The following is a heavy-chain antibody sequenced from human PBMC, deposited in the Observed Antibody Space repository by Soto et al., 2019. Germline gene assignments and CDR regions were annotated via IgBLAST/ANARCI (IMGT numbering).Heavy chain of an antibody. CDR3: VRNSSGRDY. J-gene: IGHJ4*02. D-gene: IGHD3-22*01. Sequence: EVQLVETGGGLVKPGGSLRVSCAASGFTFNSYSMAWVRQAPGKGLEWVSSITSDTTFTFYADSVKGRFTMSRHNAKNSPSRQMSSLRAEDTAVNYGVRNSSGRDYWGQGARVTVSS. V-gene: IGHV3-21*01. CDR2: ITSDTTFT. CDR1: GFTFNSYS.